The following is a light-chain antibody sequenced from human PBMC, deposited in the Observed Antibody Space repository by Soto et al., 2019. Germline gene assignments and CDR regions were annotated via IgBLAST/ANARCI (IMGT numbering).Light chain of an antibody. CDR3: QQSYSTLYT. J-gene: IGKJ2*01. Sequence: DIPMTQSPSSLSASVGDRVIITCRASQSISSYLNWYQQKPGKAPKLLIYAASSLQTGVPSRFSGSGSGTDFTLTISSLQPEDFATYSCQQSYSTLYTFGQGTKLEIK. CDR2: AAS. CDR1: QSISSY. V-gene: IGKV1-39*01.